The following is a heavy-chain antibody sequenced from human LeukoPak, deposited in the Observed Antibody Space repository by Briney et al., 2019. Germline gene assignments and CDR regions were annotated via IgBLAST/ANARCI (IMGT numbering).Heavy chain of an antibody. D-gene: IGHD1-1*01. Sequence: PSETLSLTCAVSGASISTVGYSWSWIRQPPGKGLESIGYIFPTGSTSYNPSLKSRLTISLDRSNNQFSLRLNSVTAADTAVYYCARMAGRTVDHWGQGTLVTVSS. J-gene: IGHJ4*02. V-gene: IGHV4-30-2*01. CDR2: IFPTGST. CDR1: GASISTVGYS. CDR3: ARMAGRTVDH.